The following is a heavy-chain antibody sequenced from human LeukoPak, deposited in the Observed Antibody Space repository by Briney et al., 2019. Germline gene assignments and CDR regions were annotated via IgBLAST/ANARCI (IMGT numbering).Heavy chain of an antibody. CDR3: ARGDGDYNY. D-gene: IGHD4-17*01. V-gene: IGHV4-59*01. CDR2: IYYSGST. Sequence: SETLSLTCTVSGGSISSYYWSWIRQPPGKGLEWIGYIYYSGSTNYNPSLKSRVIISVDTSKNQFSLKLSSVTAADTAVYYCARGDGDYNYWGQGTLVTVSS. J-gene: IGHJ4*02. CDR1: GGSISSYY.